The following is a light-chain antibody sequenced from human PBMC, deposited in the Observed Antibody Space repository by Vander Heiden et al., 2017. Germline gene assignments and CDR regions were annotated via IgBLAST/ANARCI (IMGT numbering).Light chain of an antibody. CDR3: QQYNSYLLT. V-gene: IGKV1-5*03. CDR2: KAS. Sequence: DIQMTQSPSTLSASVGDRVTITCRASQSISSWLTWYQQKPGKAPKLLIYKASSLESGVPSRFSGSGSGTEFTLTISSLQPDDFATYYCQQYNSYLLTFGGGTKVEIK. J-gene: IGKJ4*01. CDR1: QSISSW.